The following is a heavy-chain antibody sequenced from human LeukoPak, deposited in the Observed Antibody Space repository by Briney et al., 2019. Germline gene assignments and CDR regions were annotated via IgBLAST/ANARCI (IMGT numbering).Heavy chain of an antibody. CDR3: AGEYYDSSGYYYEAY. CDR2: ISSSSSYI. V-gene: IGHV3-21*01. J-gene: IGHJ4*02. CDR1: GSTFSSYS. D-gene: IGHD3-22*01. Sequence: GGSLRLSCAASGSTFSSYSMNWVRQAPGKGLEWVSSISSSSSYIYYADSVKGRFTISRDNAKNSLYLQMNSLRAEDTAVYYCAGEYYDSSGYYYEAYWGQGTLVTVSS.